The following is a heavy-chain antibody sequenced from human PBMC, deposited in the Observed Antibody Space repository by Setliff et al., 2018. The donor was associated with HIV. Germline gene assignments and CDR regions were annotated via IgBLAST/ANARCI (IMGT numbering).Heavy chain of an antibody. D-gene: IGHD6-13*01. CDR1: GFTFSSYA. CDR3: AKDVARRLAAIGRRGFFDS. J-gene: IGHJ4*02. CDR2: LRFDGSNQ. V-gene: IGHV3-30*02. Sequence: PGGSLRLSCEASGFTFSSYAMHWVRQAPGKGLEWVAFLRFDGSNQYYADSVKGRFTIYRDNYRNTLYLQMHSLTPEDTAVYYCAKDVARRLAAIGRRGFFDSWGQGTLVTVSS.